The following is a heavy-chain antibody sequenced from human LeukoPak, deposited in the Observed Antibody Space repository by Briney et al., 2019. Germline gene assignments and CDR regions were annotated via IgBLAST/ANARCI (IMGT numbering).Heavy chain of an antibody. J-gene: IGHJ5*02. CDR2: IYYTGST. D-gene: IGHD6-19*01. Sequence: SETLSLTCTVSGGSISSYYWSWIRQSPGKGLEWIGYIYYTGSTDYNPSLKSRVAISVSLKLSSVTAADTAVYYCARAVPGNPRFDPWGQGTLVTVSS. CDR1: GGSISSYY. CDR3: ARAVPGNPRFDP. V-gene: IGHV4-59*01.